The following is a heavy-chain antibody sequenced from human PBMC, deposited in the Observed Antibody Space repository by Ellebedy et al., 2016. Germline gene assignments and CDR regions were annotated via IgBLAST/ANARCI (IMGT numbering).Heavy chain of an antibody. CDR1: GFTFSSYG. V-gene: IGHV3-23*01. Sequence: GGSLRLSXAASGFTFSSYGMSWVRQAPGKGLECVSAITYSGGTTHYADSVKGRFTISRDNSKNTLYLQISSLTTEDTAIYYCGRRGDDVGADKGPTLRYWGQGTQVTVSS. D-gene: IGHD3-16*02. J-gene: IGHJ4*02. CDR3: GRRGDDVGADKGPTLRY. CDR2: ITYSGGTT.